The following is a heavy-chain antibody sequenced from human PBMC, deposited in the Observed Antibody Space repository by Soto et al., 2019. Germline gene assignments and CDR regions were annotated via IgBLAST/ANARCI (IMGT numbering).Heavy chain of an antibody. V-gene: IGHV3-33*01. CDR3: ARGGPGIAVAGRYFDY. Sequence: GGSLRLSCAASGFTFSSYGMHWVRQAPGKGLEWVAVIWYDGSNKYYADSVKGRFTISRDNSKNTLYLQMNSLRAEDTAVYYCARGGPGIAVAGRYFDYWGQGTLVTVSS. J-gene: IGHJ4*02. CDR1: GFTFSSYG. CDR2: IWYDGSNK. D-gene: IGHD6-19*01.